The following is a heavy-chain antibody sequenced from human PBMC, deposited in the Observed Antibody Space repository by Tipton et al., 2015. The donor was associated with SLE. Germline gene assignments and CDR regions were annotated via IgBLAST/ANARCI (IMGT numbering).Heavy chain of an antibody. Sequence: TLSLTCAVSTYSISSGFYWAWIRQPPGKGLEWIGSIYHSGSTNYNPSLKSRVTISVDTSKNQFSLKLSSVTAADTAVYYCARDVTGDGPDWGQGTLVTVSS. CDR2: IYHSGST. CDR1: TYSISSGFY. J-gene: IGHJ4*02. D-gene: IGHD3-16*01. V-gene: IGHV4-38-2*02. CDR3: ARDVTGDGPD.